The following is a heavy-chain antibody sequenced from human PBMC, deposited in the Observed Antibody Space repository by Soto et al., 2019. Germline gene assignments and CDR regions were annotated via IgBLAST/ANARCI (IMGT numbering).Heavy chain of an antibody. V-gene: IGHV5-10-1*01. CDR2: IDPSDSQT. CDR3: ARQIYDSDTGPNFQYHFDS. CDR1: GYSFAGYW. J-gene: IGHJ4*02. Sequence: PGESLKISCKGSGYSFAGYWITWVRQKPGKGLEWMGRIDPSDSQTYYSPSFRGHVTISVTKSITTVFLQWSSLWASDTAMYYCARQIYDSDTGPNFQYHFDSWGQGTPVTVSS. D-gene: IGHD3-22*01.